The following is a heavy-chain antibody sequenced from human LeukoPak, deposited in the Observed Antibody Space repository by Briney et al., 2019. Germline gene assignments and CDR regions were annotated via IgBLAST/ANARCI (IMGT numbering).Heavy chain of an antibody. Sequence: ASVKVSCKASGYTFTSYGISWVRQAPGQGLEWMGWISAYNGNTNYAQKLQGRVTMTTDTSTSTAYMELRSLRSDDTAVYYCARYGDYAYYYYYMDVWGKGTTVTVSS. CDR3: ARYGDYAYYYYYMDV. D-gene: IGHD4-17*01. J-gene: IGHJ6*03. V-gene: IGHV1-18*01. CDR2: ISAYNGNT. CDR1: GYTFTSYG.